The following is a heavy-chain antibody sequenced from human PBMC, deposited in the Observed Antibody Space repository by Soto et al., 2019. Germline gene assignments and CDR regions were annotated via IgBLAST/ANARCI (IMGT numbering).Heavy chain of an antibody. V-gene: IGHV1-3*01. D-gene: IGHD3-22*01. Sequence: ASVKVSCKGSGYMFTNYAIHWVRQAPGQSLEWMGWINAGEGNTRYSQNFHDRVTFTRDTSASTAYMELRSLRSEDTAMYYCARDYYYDTSQNFDYWGQGTLVTVS. CDR3: ARDYYYDTSQNFDY. CDR2: INAGEGNT. CDR1: GYMFTNYA. J-gene: IGHJ4*02.